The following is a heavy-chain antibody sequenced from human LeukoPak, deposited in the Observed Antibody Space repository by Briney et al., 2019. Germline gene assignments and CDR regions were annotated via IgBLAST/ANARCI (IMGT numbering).Heavy chain of an antibody. D-gene: IGHD5-12*01. Sequence: SETLSLTCTVSGGTIDNYYWGWLRQPPGKGLEWIGSIYYSGSTYYNPSLKSRVTISVDTSKNQFSLKLSSVTAADTAVYFCARSIVAGTRKVDYWGQGTLVTVSS. V-gene: IGHV4-39*01. CDR1: GGTIDNYY. CDR3: ARSIVAGTRKVDY. CDR2: IYYSGST. J-gene: IGHJ4*02.